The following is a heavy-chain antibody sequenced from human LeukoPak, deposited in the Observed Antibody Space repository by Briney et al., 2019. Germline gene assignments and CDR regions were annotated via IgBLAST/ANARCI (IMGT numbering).Heavy chain of an antibody. CDR3: ARDGSLPDY. Sequence: GGSLRLSCAASGFTFSNYWMHWVRQTPGKGLVWVSRIISDGSSTSYADSVKGRFTISRDNAENTLYLQMNSLRAEDTAVYYCARDGSLPDYWGQRTLVTVSS. V-gene: IGHV3-74*01. J-gene: IGHJ4*02. CDR2: IISDGSST. CDR1: GFTFSNYW.